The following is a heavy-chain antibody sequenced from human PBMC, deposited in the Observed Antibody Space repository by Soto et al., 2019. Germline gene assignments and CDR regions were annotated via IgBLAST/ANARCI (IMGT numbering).Heavy chain of an antibody. CDR3: ARLSSSIVVVPDYGMDV. Sequence: QVQLVQSGVEVKKPGASVKVSCKASGYTFISHGISWVRQAPGQGLEWMGWISGKNGNTNYAQKLQGRVTLTTDTSTSTADMELRSLRSDETAVYYCARLSSSIVVVPDYGMDVWGQGTTVTVSS. CDR2: ISGKNGNT. J-gene: IGHJ6*02. CDR1: GYTFISHG. D-gene: IGHD2-15*01. V-gene: IGHV1-18*04.